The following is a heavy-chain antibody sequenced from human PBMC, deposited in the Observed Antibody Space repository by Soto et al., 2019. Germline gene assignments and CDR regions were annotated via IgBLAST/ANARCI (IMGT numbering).Heavy chain of an antibody. V-gene: IGHV3-15*07. CDR3: ARDRQYSSSPSYYYNAMDV. Sequence: LRLSCAASGFPFSNAWMNWVRQAPGKGLEWVGRIKSKTDGGTTDYAAPVKGRFTISRDDSKDTLYLQMNSLKTEDTAVYYCARDRQYSSSPSYYYNAMDVWGHGTTVTVSS. D-gene: IGHD6-19*01. CDR1: GFPFSNAW. CDR2: IKSKTDGGTT. J-gene: IGHJ6*02.